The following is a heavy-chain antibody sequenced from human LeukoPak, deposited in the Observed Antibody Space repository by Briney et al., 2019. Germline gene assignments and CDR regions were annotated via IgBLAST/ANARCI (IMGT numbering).Heavy chain of an antibody. J-gene: IGHJ4*02. CDR2: INSAGSST. CDR1: GFSFSSQW. Sequence: GGSLRLSCAASGFSFSSQWMHWVRQAPGKGLVWVARINSAGSSTRYADSVKGRFTVSRDNASNTLYLQMNSLRAEDTAVYCCARSDYFDYWGQGTLVTVSS. CDR3: ARSDYFDY. V-gene: IGHV3-74*01.